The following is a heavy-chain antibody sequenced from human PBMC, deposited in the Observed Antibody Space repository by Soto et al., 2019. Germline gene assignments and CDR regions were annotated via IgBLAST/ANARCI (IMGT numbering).Heavy chain of an antibody. CDR3: ASAHYYRDSTGYSTRFDY. Sequence: GGSLRLSCTSSGFTFTSYALSWVRQAPGKTLEWLATMSGSGNRTYYADSVKGRLTLSRDSSKNTLSLLMSSLRAEDTAVYYCASAHYYRDSTGYSTRFDYWGRGTLVTVSS. D-gene: IGHD3-22*01. J-gene: IGHJ4*02. CDR1: GFTFTSYA. V-gene: IGHV3-23*01. CDR2: MSGSGNRT.